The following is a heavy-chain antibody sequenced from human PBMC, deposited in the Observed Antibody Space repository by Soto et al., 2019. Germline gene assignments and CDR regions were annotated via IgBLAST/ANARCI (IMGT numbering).Heavy chain of an antibody. V-gene: IGHV5-51*01. D-gene: IGHD3-22*01. Sequence: ESLKISCKGSVYSFTSYWIGWVRQMPGKGLEWMGIIYPGNSDTRYSPSFQGQVTISADKSISTAYLQWSSLKASDTAMYYCARGGIPSAYYYDSSGPNDYWGQGTLVTVSS. CDR2: IYPGNSDT. CDR3: ARGGIPSAYYYDSSGPNDY. J-gene: IGHJ4*02. CDR1: VYSFTSYW.